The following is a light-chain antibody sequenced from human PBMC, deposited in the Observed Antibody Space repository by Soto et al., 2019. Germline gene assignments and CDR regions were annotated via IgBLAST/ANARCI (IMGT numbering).Light chain of an antibody. CDR1: SSDVGGYNL. Sequence: QSVLTQPASVSGSPGQSITISCTGTSSDVGGYNLVSWYQHHPGKAPKLMIYEGSKRPSGVSNRFSGSKSGNTASLTISGLQAEDEADYYCCSYAGSSTVYVFGTGTKLTVL. CDR2: EGS. V-gene: IGLV2-23*01. CDR3: CSYAGSSTVYV. J-gene: IGLJ1*01.